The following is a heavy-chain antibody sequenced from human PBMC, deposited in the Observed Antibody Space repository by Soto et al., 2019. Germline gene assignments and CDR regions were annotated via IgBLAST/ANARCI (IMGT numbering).Heavy chain of an antibody. V-gene: IGHV4-59*01. D-gene: IGHD3-16*02. CDR1: GGSISSYY. Sequence: QVQLQESGPGLVKPSETLSLTCTVSGGSISSYYWSWIRQPPGKGLEWIGYIYYSGSTNYNPSLKSRVTISVDTSKNQFSLELSSVTAADTAVYYCAREIMITFGGVIVYNWFDPWGQGTLVTVSS. CDR2: IYYSGST. J-gene: IGHJ5*02. CDR3: AREIMITFGGVIVYNWFDP.